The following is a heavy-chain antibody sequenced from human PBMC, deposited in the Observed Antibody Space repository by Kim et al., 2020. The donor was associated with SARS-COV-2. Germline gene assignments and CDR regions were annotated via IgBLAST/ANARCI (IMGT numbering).Heavy chain of an antibody. CDR3: ARSPDTAMVNYRVPFDY. D-gene: IGHD5-18*01. Sequence: ASVKVSCKASGYTFTSYGISWVRQAPGQGLEWMGWISAYNGNTNYAQKLQGRVTMTTDTSTSTAYMELRSLRSDDTAVYYCARSPDTAMVNYRVPFDYWGQGTLVTVSS. CDR1: GYTFTSYG. CDR2: ISAYNGNT. V-gene: IGHV1-18*01. J-gene: IGHJ4*02.